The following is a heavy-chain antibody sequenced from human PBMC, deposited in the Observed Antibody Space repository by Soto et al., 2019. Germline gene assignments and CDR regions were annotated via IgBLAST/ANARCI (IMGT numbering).Heavy chain of an antibody. V-gene: IGHV4-34*01. J-gene: IGHJ5*02. CDR2: ISHGGVT. CDR1: DGSLSGNY. Sequence: HSDTLSLTCNVSDGSLSGNYFNWFRQPPGKGLEWIGEISHGGVTNYSPSLKSRLDISLDTARKQFSLKLSSVTVADTAIYYCARGPGYHGLGYYVNLLVQGTQVTVSS. CDR3: ARGPGYHGLGYYVNL. D-gene: IGHD3-10*01.